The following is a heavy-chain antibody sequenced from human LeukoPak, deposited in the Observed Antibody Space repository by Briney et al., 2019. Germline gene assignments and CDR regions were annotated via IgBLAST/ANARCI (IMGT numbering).Heavy chain of an antibody. V-gene: IGHV3-48*03. D-gene: IGHD2-15*01. Sequence: GGSLRLSCAAAGFTFSSYEMNWVRQAPGKGVEWVSYISSSGSTIYYADSVKGRFTISRDNAKNSLYLQMNSLRAEDTAVYYCARDGFCSGGSCYYYYYMDVWGKGTTVTVSS. CDR2: ISSSGSTI. CDR3: ARDGFCSGGSCYYYYYMDV. J-gene: IGHJ6*03. CDR1: GFTFSSYE.